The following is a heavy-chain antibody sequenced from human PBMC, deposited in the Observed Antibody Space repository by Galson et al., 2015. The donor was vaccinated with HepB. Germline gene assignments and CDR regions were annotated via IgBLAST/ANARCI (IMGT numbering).Heavy chain of an antibody. CDR1: GFTVSSNY. CDR2: IYSGGST. Sequence: SLRLSCAASGFTVSSNYMSWVRQAPGKGLEWVSVIYSGGSTYYADSVKGRFTISRDNSKNTLYLQMNSLRAEDTAVYYCAIQPNYYDTPYPVGDYWGQGTLVTVSS. V-gene: IGHV3-66*01. J-gene: IGHJ4*02. D-gene: IGHD3-22*01. CDR3: AIQPNYYDTPYPVGDY.